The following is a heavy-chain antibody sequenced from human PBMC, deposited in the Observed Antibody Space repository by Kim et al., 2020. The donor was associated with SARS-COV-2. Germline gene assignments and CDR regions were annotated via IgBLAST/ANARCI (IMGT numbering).Heavy chain of an antibody. J-gene: IGHJ6*02. Sequence: ASVKVSCKASGYTFTSYAMHWVRQAPGQRLEWMGWINAGNGNTKYSQKFQGRVTITRDTSASTAYMELSSLRSEDTAVYYCARRDKYYYAPNGMDVWGQGTTVTVSS. CDR2: INAGNGNT. V-gene: IGHV1-3*01. CDR3: ARRDKYYYAPNGMDV. D-gene: IGHD3-10*01. CDR1: GYTFTSYA.